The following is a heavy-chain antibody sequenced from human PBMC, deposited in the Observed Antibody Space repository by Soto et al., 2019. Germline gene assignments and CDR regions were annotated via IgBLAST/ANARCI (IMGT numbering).Heavy chain of an antibody. D-gene: IGHD4-17*01. CDR1: GGSFSGYY. CDR3: ARGGKGYGDYGRAFDI. CDR2: INHSGST. J-gene: IGHJ3*02. Sequence: SETLSLTCAVYGGSFSGYYWSWIRQPPGKGLEWIGEINHSGSTNYNPSLKSRVTISVDTSKNQFSLKLSSVTAADTAVYYCARGGKGYGDYGRAFDIWGQGTMVTVSS. V-gene: IGHV4-34*01.